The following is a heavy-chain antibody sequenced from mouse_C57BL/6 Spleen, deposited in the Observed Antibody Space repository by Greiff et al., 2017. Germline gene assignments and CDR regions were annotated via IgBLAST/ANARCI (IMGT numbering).Heavy chain of an antibody. Sequence: VQLQQPGAELVMPGASVKLSCKASGYTFTSYWMHWVKQRPGQGLEWIGEIDPSDSSTNYNQQFKGKSTLTVDKSSSTAYMQLSSLTSEDSAVYYCARHGSGTYWGQGTLVTVSA. D-gene: IGHD6-1*01. CDR2: IDPSDSST. J-gene: IGHJ3*01. V-gene: IGHV1-69*01. CDR1: GYTFTSYW. CDR3: ARHGSGTY.